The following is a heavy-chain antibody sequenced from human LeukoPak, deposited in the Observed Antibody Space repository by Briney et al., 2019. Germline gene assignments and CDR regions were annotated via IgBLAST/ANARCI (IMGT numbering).Heavy chain of an antibody. J-gene: IGHJ4*02. V-gene: IGHV4-39*07. CDR3: ARAREDGYNLRTLRYFDY. D-gene: IGHD5-24*01. CDR1: GGSISSSSYY. Sequence: SETLPLTCTVSGGSISSSSYYWGWIRQPPGKGLEWIGSIYYSGSTYYNPSLKSRVTISVDTSKNQSSLKLSSVTAADTAVYYCARAREDGYNLRTLRYFDYWGQGTLVTVSS. CDR2: IYYSGST.